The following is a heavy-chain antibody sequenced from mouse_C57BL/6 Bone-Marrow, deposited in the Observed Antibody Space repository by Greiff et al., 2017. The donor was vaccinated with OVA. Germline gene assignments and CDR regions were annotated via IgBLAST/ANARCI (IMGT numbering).Heavy chain of an antibody. J-gene: IGHJ3*01. Sequence: VQLQQPGAELVKPGASVKMSCKASGYTFTSYWITWVKQRPGQGLEWIGDIYPGSGSTNYNEKFKSKATLTVDTSSSTAYMQLSSLTSEDSAVYYCASHGSSYGGFAYWGQGTLVTVSA. CDR1: GYTFTSYW. V-gene: IGHV1-55*01. CDR3: ASHGSSYGGFAY. CDR2: IYPGSGST. D-gene: IGHD1-1*01.